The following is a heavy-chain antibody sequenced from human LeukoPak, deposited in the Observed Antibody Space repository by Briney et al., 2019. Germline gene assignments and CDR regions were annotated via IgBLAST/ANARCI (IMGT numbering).Heavy chain of an antibody. CDR2: IFGSGGSA. V-gene: IGHV3-23*01. CDR1: GFTFSSYA. J-gene: IGHJ4*02. Sequence: GGSLRLSCAASGFTFSSYAMYWVRQAPGKGLEWVSGIFGSGGSAHYADSVKGRFTIFRDNSKNTVYLQMNSLRAEDTAVYYCAETTVGYSSGRYPGWPVDYWGQETLVTVSS. CDR3: AETTVGYSSGRYPGWPVDY. D-gene: IGHD6-19*01.